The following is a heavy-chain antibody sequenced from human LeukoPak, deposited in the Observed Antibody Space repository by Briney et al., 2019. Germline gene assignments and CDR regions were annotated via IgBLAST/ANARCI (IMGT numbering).Heavy chain of an antibody. D-gene: IGHD3-10*01. CDR1: GDSVSGSPAV. CDR3: ARGAVRGGTNFDY. J-gene: IGHJ4*02. Sequence: SQTLSLTCAISGDSVSGSPAVWNWIRQSPSRGLEWLGRAYYRSKWYIDYAVSVKGRITITPDTSKNQFSLQLNSVTPEDTAVYCCARGAVRGGTNFDYWGQGTLVTVSS. V-gene: IGHV6-1*01. CDR2: AYYRSKWYI.